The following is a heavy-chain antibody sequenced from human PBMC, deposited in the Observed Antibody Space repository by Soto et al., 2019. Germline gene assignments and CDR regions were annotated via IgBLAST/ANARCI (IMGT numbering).Heavy chain of an antibody. CDR1: GFSISSGYY. Sequence: PSESLSLTCPVSGFSISSGYYWGWVRQPPGKGLEWIGSMYQSGTTYYNPSLKSRVTISINTSKNQFSLKLTSVTAADTAVYYCARDWYRDGYKGGYFDYWGQGTLVTVSS. J-gene: IGHJ4*02. CDR2: MYQSGTT. D-gene: IGHD1-26*01. V-gene: IGHV4-38-2*02. CDR3: ARDWYRDGYKGGYFDY.